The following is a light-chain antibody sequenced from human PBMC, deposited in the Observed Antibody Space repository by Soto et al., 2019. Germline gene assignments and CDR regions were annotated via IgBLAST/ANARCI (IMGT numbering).Light chain of an antibody. J-gene: IGKJ4*01. CDR2: GAS. Sequence: EIVLTQSPGTLSLSPGERVTLSCRASQSVRNTYLAWYQQKPGQAPRLLVSGASSRATGIPDRYSVSGSGTDFTLTINRLETEDFAVYFCQHYGESPPTFGGGTKVEIK. CDR3: QHYGESPPT. CDR1: QSVRNTY. V-gene: IGKV3-20*01.